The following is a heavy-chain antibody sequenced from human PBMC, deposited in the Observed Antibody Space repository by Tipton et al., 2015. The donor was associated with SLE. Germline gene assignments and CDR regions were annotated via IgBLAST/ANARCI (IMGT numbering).Heavy chain of an antibody. D-gene: IGHD3-3*01. V-gene: IGHV4-59*12. CDR2: IYYSGST. CDR3: ARDQDDFWSSFDAFDI. CDR1: GGSISGYY. Sequence: TLSLTCTVSGGSISGYYWSWIRQPPGKGLEWIGSIYYSGSTHYNPSLKSRITISLDTSKNQFSLKLTSVTAADTAIYYCARDQDDFWSSFDAFDIWGLGTMVTVSS. J-gene: IGHJ3*02.